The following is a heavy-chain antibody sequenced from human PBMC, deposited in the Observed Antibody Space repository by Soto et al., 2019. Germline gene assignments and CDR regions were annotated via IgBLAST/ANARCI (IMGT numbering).Heavy chain of an antibody. CDR1: GFSLSNARMG. D-gene: IGHD3-22*01. Sequence: QVTLKESGPVLVKPTETLTLTCTVSGFSLSNARMGVSWIRQPPGKDLEWLAHIFSNDEKSYSTSLKSRLTTSKDTSKSQVVLTMTNMDPVDTATYYCARISYYYDSSGYQNDYWGQGTLVTVSS. J-gene: IGHJ4*02. CDR2: IFSNDEK. CDR3: ARISYYYDSSGYQNDY. V-gene: IGHV2-26*01.